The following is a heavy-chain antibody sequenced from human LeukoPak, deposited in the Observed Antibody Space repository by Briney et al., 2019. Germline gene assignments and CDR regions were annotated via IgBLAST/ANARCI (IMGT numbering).Heavy chain of an antibody. CDR2: ISGSGGST. D-gene: IGHD2-2*01. CDR1: GFTFSSYA. V-gene: IGHV3-23*01. CDR3: ARDRGSPLRKPMPRDYYCDS. Sequence: GGSLRLSCAASGFTFSSYAMSWVRQAPGKGLEWVSAISGSGGSTYYADSVKGRFTISRDNSKNTLYLQMNSLRAEDTAVYFCARDRGSPLRKPMPRDYYCDSWGQGSLVTVSS. J-gene: IGHJ4*02.